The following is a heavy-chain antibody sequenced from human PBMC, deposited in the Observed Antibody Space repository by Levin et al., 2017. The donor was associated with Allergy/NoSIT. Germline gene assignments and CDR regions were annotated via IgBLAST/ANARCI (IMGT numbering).Heavy chain of an antibody. J-gene: IGHJ4*02. CDR3: AKDPLYGSGSYFGYYFDY. Sequence: GGSLRLSCAASGFTFSSYAMSWVRQAPGKGLEWVSAISGSGGSTYYADSVKGRFTISRDNSKNTLYLQMNSLRAEDTAVYYCAKDPLYGSGSYFGYYFDYWGQGTLVTVSS. V-gene: IGHV3-23*01. CDR1: GFTFSSYA. D-gene: IGHD3-10*01. CDR2: ISGSGGST.